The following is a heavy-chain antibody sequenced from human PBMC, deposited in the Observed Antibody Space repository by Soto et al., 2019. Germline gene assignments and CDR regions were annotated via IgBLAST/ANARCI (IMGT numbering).Heavy chain of an antibody. CDR3: ARMSYYDSSGYYFDY. Sequence: SETLSLTCAVSGYSISSSNWWGWIRQPPGKGLEWIGYIYYSGSTYYNPSLKSRVTMSVDTSKNQFSLKLSSVTAVDTAVYYCARMSYYDSSGYYFDYWVQGTLVTVSS. V-gene: IGHV4-28*01. J-gene: IGHJ4*02. D-gene: IGHD3-22*01. CDR2: IYYSGST. CDR1: GYSISSSNW.